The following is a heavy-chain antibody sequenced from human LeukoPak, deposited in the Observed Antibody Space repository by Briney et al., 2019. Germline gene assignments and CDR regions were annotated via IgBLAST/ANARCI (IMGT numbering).Heavy chain of an antibody. Sequence: SETLSLTCTVSGASICPYYWSWIRQPAGKGLVWIGRIHNSGYTNYNPSLESRVTMSLGTSKNESSRKLSSVTAADTALYYCARGNNSPWDYWGQGILVSVSS. J-gene: IGHJ4*02. CDR2: IHNSGYT. D-gene: IGHD1-14*01. CDR1: GASICPYY. CDR3: ARGNNSPWDY. V-gene: IGHV4-4*07.